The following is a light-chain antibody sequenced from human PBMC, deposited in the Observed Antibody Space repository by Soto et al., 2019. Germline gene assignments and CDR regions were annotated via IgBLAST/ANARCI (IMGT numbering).Light chain of an antibody. Sequence: ETVLTQSPATLSLSPGDRATLSCRASRRVSSYLAWYQQKAGQAPRLLIYDASNRAAGTPARFSGSGSGTDFTPTISRLEPEDFAVYYCQQYGSSWWTFGQGTKVDIK. J-gene: IGKJ1*01. CDR3: QQYGSSWWT. V-gene: IGKV3-11*01. CDR1: RRVSSY. CDR2: DAS.